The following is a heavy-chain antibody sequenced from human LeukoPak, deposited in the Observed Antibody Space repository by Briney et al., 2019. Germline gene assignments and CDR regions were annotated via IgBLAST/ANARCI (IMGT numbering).Heavy chain of an antibody. CDR3: AREDCSSTSCPSDY. D-gene: IGHD2-2*01. CDR2: ISTYNGNT. CDR1: GYTFTSYG. Sequence: PGASVKVSCKASGYTFTSYGISWVRQAPGQGLEWMGWISTYNGNTNYAQKLQGRVTMTTDTSTSTAYMELRSLRSDDTAVYYCAREDCSSTSCPSDYWGQGTLVTVSS. J-gene: IGHJ4*02. V-gene: IGHV1-18*01.